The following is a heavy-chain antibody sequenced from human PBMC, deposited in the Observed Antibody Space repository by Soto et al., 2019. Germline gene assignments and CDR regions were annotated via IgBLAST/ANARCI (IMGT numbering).Heavy chain of an antibody. CDR3: AEFTRYYLDY. D-gene: IGHD3-10*01. Sequence: QVQLQESGPGLVKSSETLSLTCTVSGGSPSNSYWSWIRQPPGKGLEWIGYIYYSGHTNYNPSLKRRVTMSIDTAKNQVPLNLSSGAAPDPAKYYCAEFTRYYLDYWGQGTLVPVSP. CDR1: GGSPSNSY. V-gene: IGHV4-59*08. CDR2: IYYSGHT. J-gene: IGHJ4*01.